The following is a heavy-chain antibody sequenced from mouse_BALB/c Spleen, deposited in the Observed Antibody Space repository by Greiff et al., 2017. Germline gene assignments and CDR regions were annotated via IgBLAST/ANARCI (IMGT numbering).Heavy chain of an antibody. CDR3: TIYYDYDEGPWFAY. Sequence: EVKVEESGGGLVQPGGSMKLSCVASGFTFSNYWMNWVRQSPEKGLEWVAEIRLKSNNYATHYAESVKGRFTISRDDSKSSVYLQMNNLRAEDTGIYYCTIYYDYDEGPWFAYWGQGTLVTVSA. CDR1: GFTFSNYW. J-gene: IGHJ3*01. CDR2: IRLKSNNYAT. D-gene: IGHD2-4*01. V-gene: IGHV6-6*02.